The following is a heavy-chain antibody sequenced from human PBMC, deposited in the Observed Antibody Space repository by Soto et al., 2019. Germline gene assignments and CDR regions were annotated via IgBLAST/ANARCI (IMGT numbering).Heavy chain of an antibody. D-gene: IGHD1-1*01. Sequence: VQVLESGGDLVQPGGSLRLSCAASGFTFTGYSMSWVRQAPGKGLEWVSGISGTGYNTYYADTVQGRFTISRDNSKNKLYLQMHSLWAEDTALYYGARSLGDHWDEYYFDYWGQGTLVTVSS. CDR2: ISGTGYNT. V-gene: IGHV3-23*01. J-gene: IGHJ4*02. CDR1: GFTFTGYS. CDR3: ARSLGDHWDEYYFDY.